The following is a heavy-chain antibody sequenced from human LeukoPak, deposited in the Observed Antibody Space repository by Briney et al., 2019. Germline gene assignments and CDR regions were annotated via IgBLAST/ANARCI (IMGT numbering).Heavy chain of an antibody. D-gene: IGHD2-2*01. CDR2: TYYRSKRYN. CDR1: GDSVSSNNAA. V-gene: IGHV6-1*01. J-gene: IGHJ5*02. CDR3: ARRLTQYDCFDP. Sequence: SQTLSLTCAISGDSVSSNNAAWNWIRQSPSRGLEWLGRTYYRSKRYNDYAVSVKSRVTINPDTSKNQFSLQLNSVTPEDTAVYYCARRLTQYDCFDPWGQGILVTVSS.